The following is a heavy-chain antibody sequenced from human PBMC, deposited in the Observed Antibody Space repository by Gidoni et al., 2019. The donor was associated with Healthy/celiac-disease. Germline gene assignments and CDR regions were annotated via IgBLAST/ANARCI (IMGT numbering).Heavy chain of an antibody. V-gene: IGHV3-33*01. J-gene: IGHJ6*02. Sequence: QVQLVESGGGVVQPGRSLRLSCSASGFTLSRCGMPWVRQAPGKGLEWVAVIWYDGSNKYYADSVKGRFTISRDNSKNTLYLQMNSLRAEDTAVYYCARDLVGYCSSTSCSGRYGMDVWGQGTTVTVSS. D-gene: IGHD2-2*01. CDR1: GFTLSRCG. CDR3: ARDLVGYCSSTSCSGRYGMDV. CDR2: IWYDGSNK.